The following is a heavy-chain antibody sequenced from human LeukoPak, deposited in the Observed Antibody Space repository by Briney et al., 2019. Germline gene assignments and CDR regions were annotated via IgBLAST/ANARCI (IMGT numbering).Heavy chain of an antibody. J-gene: IGHJ4*02. V-gene: IGHV4-39*07. CDR3: ARDLIVPVGLTGSGSYSTDY. D-gene: IGHD3-10*01. Sequence: SETLSLTCTVSGGSISSSSYYWGWIRQPPGKGLEWIGSIYYSGSTYYNPSLKSRVTMSVDTSKNWFSLRLTSVTAADTAVYYCARDLIVPVGLTGSGSYSTDYWGQGTLVSVSS. CDR1: GGSISSSSYY. CDR2: IYYSGST.